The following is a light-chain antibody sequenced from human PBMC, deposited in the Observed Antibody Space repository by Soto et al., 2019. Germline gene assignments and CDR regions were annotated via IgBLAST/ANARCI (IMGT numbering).Light chain of an antibody. J-gene: IGKJ4*01. CDR2: DTS. V-gene: IGKV3-11*01. CDR1: QSVRDY. CDR3: QHRYSWPPVLS. Sequence: ELVLTQSPGTLSLSPGERATLSCRASQSVRDYLAWYQQKPGQAPRLLIYDTSKRATGIPARFGGSGSGTDFTLTISNLQPEAFAVYYCQHRYSWPPVLSFGGGTKVEMK.